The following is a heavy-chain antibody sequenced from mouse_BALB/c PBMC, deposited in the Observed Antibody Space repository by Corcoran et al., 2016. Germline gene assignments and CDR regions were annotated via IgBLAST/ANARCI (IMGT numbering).Heavy chain of an antibody. CDR2: INPYNDGT. D-gene: IGHD2-1*01. CDR1: EYTFTSYV. Sequence: EVQLQQCGRVLVKRGASGKMSWKAAEYTFTSYVMHWVKQKPGQGLEGIGNINPYNDGTKYNEKFKGKATLTTDKSSSTAYMELSSLTSADSAVYYCASRDYGNSYWGQGTTLTVSS. J-gene: IGHJ2*01. CDR3: ASRDYGNSY. V-gene: IGHV1S136*01.